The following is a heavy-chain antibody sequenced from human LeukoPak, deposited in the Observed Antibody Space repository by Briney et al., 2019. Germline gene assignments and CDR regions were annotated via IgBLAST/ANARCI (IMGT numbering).Heavy chain of an antibody. D-gene: IGHD1-26*01. CDR1: GGPFSSYA. Sequence: SVKVSCKASGGPFSSYAISWVRQAPGQGLEWMGGIIPIFGTANYAQKFQGRVTITADESTSTAYMELSSLRSEDTAVYYCARDYVIQKWVPLGLWGQGTLVTVSS. J-gene: IGHJ4*02. CDR2: IIPIFGTA. CDR3: ARDYVIQKWVPLGL. V-gene: IGHV1-69*13.